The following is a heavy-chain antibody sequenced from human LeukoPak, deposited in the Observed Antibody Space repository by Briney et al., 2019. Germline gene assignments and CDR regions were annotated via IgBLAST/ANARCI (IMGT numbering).Heavy chain of an antibody. V-gene: IGHV3-74*01. D-gene: IGHD3-22*01. J-gene: IGHJ4*02. CDR1: GFTFSSYW. Sequence: GGPLRLSCAASGFTFSSYWMHWVRHGTGKGLVWVSSIYSDGSRTNYADSVKGRFTISRDNSKNTLSLQMNSLRAEDTAVYYCAGGSGYFHFNYWGQGTLVTVSS. CDR3: AGGSGYFHFNY. CDR2: IYSDGSRT.